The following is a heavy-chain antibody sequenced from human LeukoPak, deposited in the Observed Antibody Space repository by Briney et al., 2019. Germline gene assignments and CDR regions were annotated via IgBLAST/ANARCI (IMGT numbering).Heavy chain of an antibody. Sequence: PGGSLRLSCAASGFTLSDYAMHWVREAPGKGLEWVALISKGGSDKYYPGSVRRRFTISRDNYKNTIYLQMHSLRGEDTAIYYCARDYWWNYDYWGKEALVPVSS. J-gene: IGHJ4*02. CDR3: ARDYWWNYDY. CDR1: GFTLSDYA. D-gene: IGHD1-7*01. CDR2: ISKGGSDK. V-gene: IGHV3-30-3*01.